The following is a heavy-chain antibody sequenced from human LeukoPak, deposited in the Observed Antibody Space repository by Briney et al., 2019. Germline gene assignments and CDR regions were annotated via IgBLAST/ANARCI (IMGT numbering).Heavy chain of an antibody. Sequence: GGSLRLSCAASGFTFSSYAMSWVRQAPGKGLEWVSTISGPGGSTYYADSVKGRFIISRDKSKNTLYLQMNSPRAEDTAIYYCAKDKSCSGGTSLDAFDIWRQGTMVTVSS. CDR2: ISGPGGST. CDR3: AKDKSCSGGTSLDAFDI. J-gene: IGHJ3*02. V-gene: IGHV3-23*01. D-gene: IGHD2-15*01. CDR1: GFTFSSYA.